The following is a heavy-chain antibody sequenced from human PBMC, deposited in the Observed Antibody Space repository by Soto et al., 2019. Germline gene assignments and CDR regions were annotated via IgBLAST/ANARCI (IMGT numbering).Heavy chain of an antibody. Sequence: XESLEVKCHGSGYTVFSFCIVRVRQVPGKGLEWVGRIDPGDSSATYSPTFKGHVTISADRSTRSAYLQWRSLRASDTAIYFCARRYCSRADCYSDYWGQGCLVTVSS. D-gene: IGHD2-2*01. V-gene: IGHV5-10-1*01. CDR2: IDPGDSSA. CDR3: ARRYCSRADCYSDY. CDR1: GYTVFSFC. J-gene: IGHJ4*02.